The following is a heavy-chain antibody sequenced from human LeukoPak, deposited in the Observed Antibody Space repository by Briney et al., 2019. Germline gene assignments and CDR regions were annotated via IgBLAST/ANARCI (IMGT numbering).Heavy chain of an antibody. J-gene: IGHJ4*02. V-gene: IGHV3-48*01. CDR1: GFTFSSYR. CDR2: ISSSSTI. CDR3: ARGGSYAADY. D-gene: IGHD1-26*01. Sequence: GGPLRLSCAASGFTFSSYRMTWVRQAPGKGLEWVSYISSSSTIYYADSVKGRFTISRDNAKNSLYLQMNSLRAEDTAVYYCARGGSYAADYWGQGTLVTVSS.